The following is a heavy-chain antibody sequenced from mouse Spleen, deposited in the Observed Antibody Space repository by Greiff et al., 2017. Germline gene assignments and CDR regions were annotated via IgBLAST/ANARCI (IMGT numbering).Heavy chain of an antibody. CDR2: IDPEDGET. V-gene: IGHV14-2*01. CDR3: ASLLYGNPFAY. CDR1: GFNIKDYY. Sequence: EVQLQQSGAELVKPGASVKLSCTASGFNIKDYYMHWVKQRPEQGLEWIGRIDPEDGETKSAPKFQGKATITADTSSNTAYLQLSSLTSEDTAVYYCASLLYGNPFAYWGQGTLVTVSA. J-gene: IGHJ3*01. D-gene: IGHD2-1*01.